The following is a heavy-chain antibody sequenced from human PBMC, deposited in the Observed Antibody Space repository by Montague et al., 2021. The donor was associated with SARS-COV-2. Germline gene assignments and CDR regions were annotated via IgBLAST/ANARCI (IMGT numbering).Heavy chain of an antibody. Sequence: SETLSLTCTVSGGSISSSSYYWGWIRQPPGKGLEWIGSIYYSGNTYYNPSLQSRVTISVDTSKNPFSLKLSSVTAADTAVYYCAGSPPGIAAAGTVAAFDIGGQGTRSPSLQ. CDR1: GGSISSSSYY. CDR2: IYYSGNT. CDR3: AGSPPGIAAAGTVAAFDI. D-gene: IGHD6-13*01. V-gene: IGHV4-39*01. J-gene: IGHJ3*02.